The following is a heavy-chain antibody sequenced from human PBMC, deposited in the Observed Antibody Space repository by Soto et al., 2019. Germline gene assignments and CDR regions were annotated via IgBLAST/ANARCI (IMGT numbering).Heavy chain of an antibody. D-gene: IGHD6-19*01. V-gene: IGHV3-9*01. CDR2: ISWNSDTI. Sequence: EVQLVESGGGSVQPGRSLRLSCAASGLTFEIHAMHSVRQAPGKGLEWVSGISWNSDTIGYADSVKGRFTISRDNAKNSLYLQMNSLRTEDTALYYCAKGETSGSWTFDFWGQGTLVTVSS. CDR3: AKGETSGSWTFDF. J-gene: IGHJ4*02. CDR1: GLTFEIHA.